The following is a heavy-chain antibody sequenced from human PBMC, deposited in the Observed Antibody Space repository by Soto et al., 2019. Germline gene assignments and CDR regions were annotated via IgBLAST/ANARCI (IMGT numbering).Heavy chain of an antibody. D-gene: IGHD2-8*02. CDR1: GASLSSGSYY. J-gene: IGHJ4*02. Sequence: TLSLTCTVSGASLSSGSYYWSWIRQPPGKGLEWIGYFYYTGTTKYNPSLESRVTISADTSKNQFSLNLTSVTAADTAVYYCARISYWVKDYWGQGALVTVSS. CDR2: FYYTGTT. V-gene: IGHV4-61*01. CDR3: ARISYWVKDY.